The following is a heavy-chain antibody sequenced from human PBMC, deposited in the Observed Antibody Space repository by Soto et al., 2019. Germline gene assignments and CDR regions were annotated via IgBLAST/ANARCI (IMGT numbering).Heavy chain of an antibody. Sequence: GASVKVSCKASGGTFSNYVISWVRQAPGQGLEWMGGIIPLFGTANYAQKLQGRVTMTTDTSTSTAYMELRSLRSDDTAVYYCARVYCSSTSCQSGPMGHNWFDPWGQGTLVTVSS. D-gene: IGHD2-2*01. CDR1: GGTFSNYV. J-gene: IGHJ5*02. V-gene: IGHV1-69*05. CDR2: IIPLFGTA. CDR3: ARVYCSSTSCQSGPMGHNWFDP.